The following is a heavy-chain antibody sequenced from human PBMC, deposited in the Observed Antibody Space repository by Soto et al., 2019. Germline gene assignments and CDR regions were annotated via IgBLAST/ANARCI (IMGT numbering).Heavy chain of an antibody. V-gene: IGHV4-30-4*01. Sequence: PSETLSLTCTVSGGSISSGDYYWSWIRQPPGKGLEWIGYIYYSGSTYYNPSLKSRVTISVDTSKNQFSLKLSSVTAADTAVYYCARDAQWLHPPPHYYYGMDVRGKGTTV. CDR2: IYYSGST. CDR1: GGSISSGDYY. CDR3: ARDAQWLHPPPHYYYGMDV. D-gene: IGHD6-19*01. J-gene: IGHJ6*04.